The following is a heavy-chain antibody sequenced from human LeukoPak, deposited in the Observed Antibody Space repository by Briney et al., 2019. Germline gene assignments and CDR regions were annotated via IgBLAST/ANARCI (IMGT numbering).Heavy chain of an antibody. CDR3: ARGGSGWPYYYYHYRDV. CDR2: SNPHSGGT. D-gene: IGHD3-16*01. Sequence: GASVKVSCKASGYTFTGHYMHWVRHAPGHGLEWMGRSNPHSGGTNYAQKFPGRVTMTRDTSISTAYTELSRLRSDDTAVYYCARGGSGWPYYYYHYRDVWGKGTTVTVSS. CDR1: GYTFTGHY. J-gene: IGHJ6*03. V-gene: IGHV1-2*06.